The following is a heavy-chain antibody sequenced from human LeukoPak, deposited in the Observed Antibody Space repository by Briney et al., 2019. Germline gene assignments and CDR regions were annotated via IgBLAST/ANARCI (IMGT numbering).Heavy chain of an antibody. V-gene: IGHV3-30*04. CDR1: GFTFSSYV. J-gene: IGHJ6*03. CDR3: ARDLKYGYGGIRGYYYYYMDV. D-gene: IGHD5-18*01. Sequence: GGSLRLSCAASGFTFSSYVMHWVRQAPGKGLEWVAIISYDGSNKYYADSVKGRFTISRDNSKNTLYLQMNSLRAEDTAVYYCARDLKYGYGGIRGYYYYYMDVWGKGTTVTVSS. CDR2: ISYDGSNK.